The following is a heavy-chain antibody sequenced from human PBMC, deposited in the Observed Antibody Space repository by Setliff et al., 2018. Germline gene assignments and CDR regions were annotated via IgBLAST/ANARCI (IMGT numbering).Heavy chain of an antibody. CDR1: GYSISNGFY. V-gene: IGHV4-38-2*02. Sequence: PSETLSLTCAVSGYSISNGFYWGWIRQSPVKGLEWIGSLFDGGSAYYSPSLKSRASISLDAPKNQFALKLTSATAADTAVYYCARDPHYDPTYSLPGHAFDFWGQGIMVTVS. CDR2: LFDGGSA. CDR3: ARDPHYDPTYSLPGHAFDF. J-gene: IGHJ3*01. D-gene: IGHD3-22*01.